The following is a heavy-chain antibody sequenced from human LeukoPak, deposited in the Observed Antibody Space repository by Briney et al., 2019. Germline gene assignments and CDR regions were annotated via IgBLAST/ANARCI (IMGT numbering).Heavy chain of an antibody. V-gene: IGHV1-18*01. CDR2: ISAYNGNT. CDR3: GKTNHQAVRGVGMDV. CDR1: GYTFTSYG. D-gene: IGHD3-10*01. J-gene: IGHJ6*02. Sequence: RASVTVSCKASGYTFTSYGISWVRQAPGQGLEWMGWISAYNGNTNYAQKFQGRVTITADESTSTAYMELSSLRSEDTAVYYCGKTNHQAVRGVGMDVWGQGTTVTVSS.